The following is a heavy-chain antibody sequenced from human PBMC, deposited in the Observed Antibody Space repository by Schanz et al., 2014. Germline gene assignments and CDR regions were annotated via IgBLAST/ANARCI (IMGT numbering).Heavy chain of an antibody. CDR1: GFTFSDYS. D-gene: IGHD2-15*01. V-gene: IGHV3-23*04. Sequence: EAHLVESGGGLVKPGGSLTLSCAASGFTFSDYSMNWVRQAPGKGPEWVSALSEGGGGTHYADSVRGRFTISSDSSKNTLYLQMNSLRAEDTAVYYCAKTPREYCNYDNCPNWFDSWGQGTLVTASS. J-gene: IGHJ5*01. CDR3: AKTPREYCNYDNCPNWFDS. CDR2: LSEGGGGT.